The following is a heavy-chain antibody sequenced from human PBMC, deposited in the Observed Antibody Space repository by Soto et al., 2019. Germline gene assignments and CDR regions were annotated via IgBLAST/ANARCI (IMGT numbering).Heavy chain of an antibody. Sequence: SGGSLRLSCAASGFNFSSYALHWVRQAPCKGLEWVAVISYDGSNKYYADSVKGRFTISRDNSKNKLYLQMNSLRAEDTAVYYCAREDGDYSDLDYWGQGTLVTVSS. J-gene: IGHJ4*02. V-gene: IGHV3-30-3*01. CDR1: GFNFSSYA. CDR2: ISYDGSNK. D-gene: IGHD4-17*01. CDR3: AREDGDYSDLDY.